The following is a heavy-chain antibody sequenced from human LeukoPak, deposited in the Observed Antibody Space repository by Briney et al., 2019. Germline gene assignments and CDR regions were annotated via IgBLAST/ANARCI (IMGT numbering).Heavy chain of an antibody. CDR3: ARARPPARVTSSGPLKNYYYYYMDV. J-gene: IGHJ6*03. CDR1: GGSFSGYY. D-gene: IGHD6-6*01. CDR2: INHSGST. V-gene: IGHV4-34*01. Sequence: PSETLSLTYAVYGGSFSGYYWSWIRQPPGKGLEWIGEINHSGSTNYNPSLKSRVTISVDTSKNQFSLKLSSVTAADTAVYYCARARPPARVTSSGPLKNYYYYYMDVWGKGTTVTVSS.